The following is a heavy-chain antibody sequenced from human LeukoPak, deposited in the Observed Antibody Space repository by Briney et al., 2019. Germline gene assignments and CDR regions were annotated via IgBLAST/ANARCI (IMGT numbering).Heavy chain of an antibody. CDR2: IHTSGSA. D-gene: IGHD3-22*01. V-gene: IGHV4-4*07. J-gene: IGHJ4*02. Sequence: ASETLSLTCSVFGSSFNTYYWSWIRQPAGKGLEWMGRIHTSGSADYSPSLQSRVTISVDMSKKEFSLKLNSVTAADTAVYYCARLLHDRRGYYYFDQWGQGTLVTVSS. CDR1: GSSFNTYY. CDR3: ARLLHDRRGYYYFDQ.